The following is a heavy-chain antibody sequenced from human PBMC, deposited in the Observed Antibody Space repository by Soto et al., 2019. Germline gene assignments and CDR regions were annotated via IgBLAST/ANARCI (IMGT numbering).Heavy chain of an antibody. CDR3: AKDIWGYCSGGSCYSYAFDI. Sequence: EVQLVESGGGLVQPGRSLRLSCAASGFTFDDYAMHWVRQAPGKGLEWVSGISWNSGSIGYAESVKGRFTISRDNAKNSLYLQMNSLRAEDTALYYCAKDIWGYCSGGSCYSYAFDIWGQGTMVTVSS. D-gene: IGHD2-15*01. J-gene: IGHJ3*02. CDR2: ISWNSGSI. V-gene: IGHV3-9*01. CDR1: GFTFDDYA.